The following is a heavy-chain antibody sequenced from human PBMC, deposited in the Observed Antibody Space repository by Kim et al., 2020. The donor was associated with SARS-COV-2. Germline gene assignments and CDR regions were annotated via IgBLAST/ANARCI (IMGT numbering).Heavy chain of an antibody. CDR1: GFTFGDYA. CDR2: ITWDGSNT. V-gene: IGHV3-43D*03. J-gene: IGHJ5*01. Sequence: GGSPRLSCVASGFTFGDYAMHWVRQVPGKGLEWVSLITWDGSNTHYTDSVKGRFTITRDNTKNSLYLQMNDLSAGDSALYFCGKDTTRSSAWSWIDSWG. D-gene: IGHD6-13*01. CDR3: GKDTTRSSAWSWIDS.